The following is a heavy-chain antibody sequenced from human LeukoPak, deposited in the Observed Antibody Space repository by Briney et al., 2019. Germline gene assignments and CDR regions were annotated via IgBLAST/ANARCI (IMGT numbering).Heavy chain of an antibody. V-gene: IGHV3-73*01. CDR2: IRSKANSYAT. CDR1: GYTFTGYY. CDR3: TSRTSYYGSGSSFDY. D-gene: IGHD3-10*01. Sequence: ASVKVSCKASGYTFTGYYMHWVRQASGKGLEWVGRIRSKANSYATAYAASVKGRFTISRDDSKNTAYLQMNSLKTEDTAVYYCTSRTSYYGSGSSFDYWGQGTLVTVSS. J-gene: IGHJ4*02.